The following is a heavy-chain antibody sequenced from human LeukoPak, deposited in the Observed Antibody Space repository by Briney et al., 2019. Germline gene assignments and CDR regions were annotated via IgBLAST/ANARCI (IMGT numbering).Heavy chain of an antibody. CDR3: ARVSYDSSGYYGDY. V-gene: IGHV4-61*02. D-gene: IGHD3-22*01. J-gene: IGHJ4*02. Sequence: TLSLTCTVSGGSIRSGSYFWSWIRQRAGKGLEWIGRIYASGSTNYNPSLKSRVTISVDTSKNQFSLKLSSVTAADTAVYYCARVSYDSSGYYGDYWGQGTLVTVSS. CDR2: IYASGST. CDR1: GGSIRSGSYF.